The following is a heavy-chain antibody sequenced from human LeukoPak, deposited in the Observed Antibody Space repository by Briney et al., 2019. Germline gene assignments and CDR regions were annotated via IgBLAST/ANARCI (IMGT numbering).Heavy chain of an antibody. Sequence: GGSLRLSCAASGFTFSDYWMSWVRQAPGKGLEWEANIKQDGSEKYYVDSVKGRFTISRDNAKNSLHLQMNTLRAEDTAVYYCAKAGYGSGSSSFDQWGQGTLVTVSS. V-gene: IGHV3-7*01. D-gene: IGHD3-10*01. CDR1: GFTFSDYW. CDR3: AKAGYGSGSSSFDQ. CDR2: IKQDGSEK. J-gene: IGHJ4*02.